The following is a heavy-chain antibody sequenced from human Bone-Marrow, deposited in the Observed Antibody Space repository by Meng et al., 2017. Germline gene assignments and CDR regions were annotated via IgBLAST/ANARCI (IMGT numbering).Heavy chain of an antibody. J-gene: IGHJ4*02. V-gene: IGHV3-23*01. Sequence: GESLKISCAASGFTFSSYAMSWVRQAPGKGLEWVSAISGSGGSTYYADSVKGRFTISRDNSKNTLYLQMNSLRAEDTAVYYCAKDGRYSGYGGMGRAFDYWAQGPLAT. CDR3: AKDGRYSGYGGMGRAFDY. CDR2: ISGSGGST. CDR1: GFTFSSYA. D-gene: IGHD5-12*01.